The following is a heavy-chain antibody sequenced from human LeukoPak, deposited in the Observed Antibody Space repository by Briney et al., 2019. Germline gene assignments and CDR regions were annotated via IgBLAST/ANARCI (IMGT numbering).Heavy chain of an antibody. J-gene: IGHJ4*02. CDR1: GFTFSSYS. Sequence: TPGGSLRLSCAASGFTFSSYSMNWVRQAPGKGLEWGSSINSSSSYIYYADSVKGRFTISRDNAKNSLCLQMNSLRAEDTAVYYCARENGYGSGSSTYYFDYWGQGTLVTVSS. CDR2: INSSSSYI. CDR3: ARENGYGSGSSTYYFDY. D-gene: IGHD3-10*01. V-gene: IGHV3-21*01.